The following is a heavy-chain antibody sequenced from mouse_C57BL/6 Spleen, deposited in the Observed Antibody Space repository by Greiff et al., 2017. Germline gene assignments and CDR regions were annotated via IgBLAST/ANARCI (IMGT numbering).Heavy chain of an antibody. D-gene: IGHD1-1*01. V-gene: IGHV1-81*01. CDR3: AREGTTVVRGFAY. Sequence: VQGVESGAELARPGASVKLSCKASGYTFTSYGISWVKQRTGQGLEWIGEIYPRSGNTYYNEKFKGKATLTADKSSSTAYMELRSLTSEDSAVYFCAREGTTVVRGFAYWGQGTLVTVSA. CDR1: GYTFTSYG. J-gene: IGHJ3*01. CDR2: IYPRSGNT.